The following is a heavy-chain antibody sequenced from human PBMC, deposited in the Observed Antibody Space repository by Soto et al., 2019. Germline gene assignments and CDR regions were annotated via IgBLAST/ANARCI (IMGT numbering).Heavy chain of an antibody. V-gene: IGHV1-18*04. CDR3: ARIQYTWFDP. Sequence: QVQLVQSGAEVKKPGASVKVSCKTSGYTFTSYSITWVRQALGQGLEWMGRISAYNANTHYAQNLQGRVTMTTDTSTSTAYMELRSLRSDDTAVYYCARIQYTWFDPWGQGTLVTVSS. J-gene: IGHJ5*02. CDR1: GYTFTSYS. CDR2: ISAYNANT.